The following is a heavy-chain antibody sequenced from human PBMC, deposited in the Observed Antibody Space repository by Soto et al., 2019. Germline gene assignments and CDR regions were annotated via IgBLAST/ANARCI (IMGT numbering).Heavy chain of an antibody. J-gene: IGHJ6*02. CDR2: ISWNSGSI. CDR1: GFTFDDYA. Sequence: EVQLVESGGGLVQPGRSLTLSCVGSGFTFDDYAMHWVRQAPGKGLEWVAGISWNSGSIGYADSVKGRFTISRDNGKSSLYLQTSSPRAEDTALYYCAKAYNSSWHGYYYGMDVWGQGTTVTASS. CDR3: AKAYNSSWHGYYYGMDV. V-gene: IGHV3-9*01. D-gene: IGHD6-13*01.